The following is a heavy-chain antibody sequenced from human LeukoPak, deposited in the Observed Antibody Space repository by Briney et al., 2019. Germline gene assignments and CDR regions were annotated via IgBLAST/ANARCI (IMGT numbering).Heavy chain of an antibody. D-gene: IGHD6-13*01. Sequence: GGSLRLSCAASGFTFSSYSMNWVRQAPGKGLEWVSYMSSSSSNAFYTDSVKGRFTMSRDNGRKSLYLQMNSLRAEDTAVYYCASWAGAAAGFTGPLDYWGQGTLVTVSS. J-gene: IGHJ4*02. CDR3: ASWAGAAAGFTGPLDY. V-gene: IGHV3-48*01. CDR1: GFTFSSYS. CDR2: MSSSSSNA.